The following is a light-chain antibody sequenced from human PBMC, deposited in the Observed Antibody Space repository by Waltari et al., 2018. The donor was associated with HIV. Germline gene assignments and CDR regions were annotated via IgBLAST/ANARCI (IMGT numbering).Light chain of an antibody. CDR1: QSISTY. V-gene: IGKV3-11*01. CDR3: QQRSNWPRPT. CDR2: DAY. Sequence: EIVLTQSPATLSLSPGDRATLSCRASQSISTYLAWYQQKPGQAPRLLIFDAYNRATGIPARFSGSGSGTDFTLTISSLEPEDFAVYYCQQRSNWPRPTFGGGTKVEIK. J-gene: IGKJ4*01.